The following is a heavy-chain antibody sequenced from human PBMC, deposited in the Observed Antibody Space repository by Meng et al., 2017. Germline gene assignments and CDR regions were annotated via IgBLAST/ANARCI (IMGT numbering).Heavy chain of an antibody. Sequence: GSLRLSCTVSGGSISSSGYYWVWIRQPPGKGLEWIGNFYYGGSTYYNPSLKSRVTMSVDTSKNQFSLILTSLTAADTAVYFCARRSGGTSNFDSWGQGTLVTVSS. CDR1: GGSISSSGYY. CDR3: ARRSGGTSNFDS. J-gene: IGHJ4*02. CDR2: FYYGGST. D-gene: IGHD2-15*01. V-gene: IGHV4-39*07.